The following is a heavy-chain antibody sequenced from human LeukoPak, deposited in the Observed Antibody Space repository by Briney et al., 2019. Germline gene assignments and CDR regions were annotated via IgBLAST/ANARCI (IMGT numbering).Heavy chain of an antibody. V-gene: IGHV1-8*01. CDR3: ARGGYYYDSSGYYSLDY. CDR2: MNPINGNT. J-gene: IGHJ4*02. Sequence: ASVKVSCKASGFTLTNYDINWVRQAPGQGLEWMGWMNPINGNTGYARKFQGRVTMTRDTSISTAYMELRSLTSEDTAIYYCARGGYYYDSSGYYSLDYWGQGTLVTVSS. CDR1: GFTLTNYD. D-gene: IGHD3-22*01.